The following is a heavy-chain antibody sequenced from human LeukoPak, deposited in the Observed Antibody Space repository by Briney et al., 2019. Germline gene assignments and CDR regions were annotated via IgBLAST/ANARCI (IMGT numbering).Heavy chain of an antibody. J-gene: IGHJ4*02. Sequence: GGSLRLSCEASGFTFSSYAMNWVRQAPGRGLEWVSGISASGGTTYHADSVKGRFTLSRDNFKNTLYLQMNSLTVEDTAVYYCARGLGDSCYSAIADWGRGTLVTVSS. CDR1: GFTFSSYA. V-gene: IGHV3-23*01. CDR2: ISASGGTT. CDR3: ARGLGDSCYSAIAD. D-gene: IGHD2-15*01.